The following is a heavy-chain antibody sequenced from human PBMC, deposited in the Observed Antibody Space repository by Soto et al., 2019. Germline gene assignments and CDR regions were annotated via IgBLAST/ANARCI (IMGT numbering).Heavy chain of an antibody. J-gene: IGHJ6*02. Sequence: QVQLVQSRGEVKKPGASVKVSCKTSGYSFTTYGISWVRQAPGQGLEWMGWISGYNGNTNYAQNLQGRVTMTTDTSTSTAYLKLRSLRSDDTGVYYCAREGPAPYYYYGMDVWGQGSSVTVSS. CDR3: AREGPAPYYYYGMDV. CDR1: GYSFTTYG. CDR2: ISGYNGNT. V-gene: IGHV1-18*01.